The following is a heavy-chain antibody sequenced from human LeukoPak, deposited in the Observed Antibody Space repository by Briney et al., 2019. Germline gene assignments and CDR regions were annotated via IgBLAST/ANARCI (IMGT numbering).Heavy chain of an antibody. CDR3: AKDDSKIQPFDY. V-gene: IGHV3-30-3*01. CDR1: GFTFSSYA. CDR2: ISYDGSNT. J-gene: IGHJ4*02. D-gene: IGHD2-2*01. Sequence: GGSLSLSCAASGFTFSSYAMHWVREAPGEGVGWVAAISYDGSNTFYADSVKGRLTISRDNSKHTLYLQMNSLRAEDTAVYICAKDDSKIQPFDYWPREPWSASPQ.